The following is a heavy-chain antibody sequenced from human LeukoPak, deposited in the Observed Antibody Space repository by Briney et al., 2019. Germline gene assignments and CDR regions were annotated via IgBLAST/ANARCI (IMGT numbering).Heavy chain of an antibody. V-gene: IGHV4-59*01. D-gene: IGHD3-16*01. CDR1: GGSISSYY. CDR3: ARETSQKGAHYMDV. CDR2: IYYSGST. J-gene: IGHJ6*03. Sequence: AETLSLTCTVSGGSISSYYWSWIRQPPGKGLEWIGYIYYSGSTNYNPSLKSRVTISVDTSKNQFSLKLSPVTAADTAVYYCARETSQKGAHYMDVWGKGTTVTISS.